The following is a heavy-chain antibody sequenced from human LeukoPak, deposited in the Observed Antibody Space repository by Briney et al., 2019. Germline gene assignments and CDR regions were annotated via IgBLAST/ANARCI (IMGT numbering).Heavy chain of an antibody. J-gene: IGHJ3*02. CDR2: ISGSGGST. D-gene: IGHD3-22*01. CDR1: GFTFSSYA. CDR3: AKDLDSSGNFWGTDAFDI. V-gene: IGHV3-23*01. Sequence: GGSLRLSCAASGFTFSSYAMSWVRQAPGKGLEWVSAISGSGGSTYYVDSVKGRFTISRDNSKNTLYLQMNSLRAKDTAIYYCAKDLDSSGNFWGTDAFDIWGQGTMVTVSS.